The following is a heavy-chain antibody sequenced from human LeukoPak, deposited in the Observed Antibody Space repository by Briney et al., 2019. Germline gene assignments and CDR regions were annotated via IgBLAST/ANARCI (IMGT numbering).Heavy chain of an antibody. CDR1: GFTFSSYA. CDR3: TRRLDD. J-gene: IGHJ4*02. D-gene: IGHD3-16*01. CDR2: IKHDESEK. V-gene: IGHV3-7*01. Sequence: GGSLRLSCAASGFTFSSYAMSWVRQAPGKGLEWVANIKHDESEKNYLDSVKGRFTISRDNAQNSLYLQMNGLRVEDTAVYYCTRRLDDWGQGTLVTVSS.